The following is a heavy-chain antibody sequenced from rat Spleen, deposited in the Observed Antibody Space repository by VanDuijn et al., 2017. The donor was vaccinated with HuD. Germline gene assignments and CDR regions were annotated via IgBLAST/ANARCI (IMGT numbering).Heavy chain of an antibody. CDR2: INTGGGNT. D-gene: IGHD1-2*01. J-gene: IGHJ2*01. V-gene: IGHV5S23*01. CDR1: GFTFSNYD. Sequence: EVQLVESGGGLVQPGRSLKLSCAASGFTFSNYDMAWVRQAPTKGLEWIASINTGGGNTYYRDSVKGRFTISRDNAKSTLNLQMDSLRSEDTATYYCATHGTMAARSGYYFDYWGQGVVVTVSS. CDR3: ATHGTMAARSGYYFDY.